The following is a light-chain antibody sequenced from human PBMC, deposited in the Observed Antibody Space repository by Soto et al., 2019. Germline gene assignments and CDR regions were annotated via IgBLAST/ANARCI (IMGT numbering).Light chain of an antibody. CDR3: SSHAGDXTYV. V-gene: IGLV2-8*01. CDR2: EVT. J-gene: IGLJ1*01. Sequence: QSVLTQPPSASWSPGQSVTISCTGTSSDVVGYNYVSWYQQHPGKAPKLMIYEVTKRPSGVPDRFSCSKSGNTASLTVSGLQAEDEADYFCSSHAGDXTYVCGTGTKV. CDR1: SSDVVGYNY.